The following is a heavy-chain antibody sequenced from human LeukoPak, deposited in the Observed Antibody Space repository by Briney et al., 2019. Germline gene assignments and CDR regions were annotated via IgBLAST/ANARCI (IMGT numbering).Heavy chain of an antibody. CDR2: IKQDGSEK. J-gene: IGHJ4*02. Sequence: GSLRLSCAASGFPFSSYWMSWVRQAPGKGLEWVANIKQDGSEKYYVDSVKGRFTISRDNAKNSLYLQMNSLRAEDTAVYYCARDLLEWLHYFDYWGQGTLVTVSS. CDR3: ARDLLEWLHYFDY. CDR1: GFPFSSYW. D-gene: IGHD3-3*01. V-gene: IGHV3-7*01.